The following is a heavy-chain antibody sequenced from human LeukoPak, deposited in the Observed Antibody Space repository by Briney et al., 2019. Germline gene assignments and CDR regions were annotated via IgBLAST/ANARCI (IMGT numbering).Heavy chain of an antibody. Sequence: GRSLRLSCAASGFTFSSYAMHWVRQAPGKGLEWVSYISSSGSTIYYADSVKGRFTISRDNAKNSLYLQMNSLRAEDTAVYYCARDHPSKVVDYWGQGTLVTVSS. CDR1: GFTFSSYA. CDR3: ARDHPSKVVDY. CDR2: ISSSGSTI. J-gene: IGHJ4*02. V-gene: IGHV3-48*04.